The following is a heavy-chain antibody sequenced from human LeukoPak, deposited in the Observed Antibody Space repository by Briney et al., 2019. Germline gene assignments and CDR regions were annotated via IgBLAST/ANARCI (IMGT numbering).Heavy chain of an antibody. D-gene: IGHD6-19*01. CDR1: GGSISGYY. J-gene: IGHJ4*02. Sequence: TSSETLSLTCTVSGGSISGYYWTWIRQSPGKRPEWLAYIRYTGSTNYNPSLKSRLSLSVDTSKNQFSLQLNSVTPEDTAVYYCARAVAGRGFFDYWGQGTLVTVSS. CDR3: ARAVAGRGFFDY. V-gene: IGHV4-59*12. CDR2: IRYTGST.